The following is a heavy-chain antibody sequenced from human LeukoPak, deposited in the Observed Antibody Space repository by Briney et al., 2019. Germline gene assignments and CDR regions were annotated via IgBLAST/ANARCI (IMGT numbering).Heavy chain of an antibody. D-gene: IGHD3-10*01. V-gene: IGHV3-23*01. CDR1: GFTFTSFP. Sequence: PGVSLRLSCAACGFTFTSFPMSWVRRPRGKGLEYLSLIGADGVTTYYADSVKGRFTISRDNSNNTLYLQMNSLRAGDTAVYYCAKTWFGDLEIRFDPWGQGTLVTVSS. CDR2: IGADGVTT. CDR3: AKTWFGDLEIRFDP. J-gene: IGHJ5*02.